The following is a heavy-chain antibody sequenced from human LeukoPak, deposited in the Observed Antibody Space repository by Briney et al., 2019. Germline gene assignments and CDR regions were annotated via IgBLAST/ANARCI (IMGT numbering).Heavy chain of an antibody. J-gene: IGHJ4*02. CDR1: GFTFSSYA. Sequence: GGSLRLSCAASGFTFSSYAMSWVRQAPGKGLEWVSAISGSGGSTYYADSVKGRFTISRDNSKNTLYLQMNSLRAEDPAVYYCAKVPLGDSYYFDYWGQGTLVTVSS. CDR2: ISGSGGST. V-gene: IGHV3-23*01. CDR3: AKVPLGDSYYFDY. D-gene: IGHD2-21*02.